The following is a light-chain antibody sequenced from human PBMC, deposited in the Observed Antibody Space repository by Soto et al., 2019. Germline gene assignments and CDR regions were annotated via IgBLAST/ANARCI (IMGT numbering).Light chain of an antibody. V-gene: IGKV3D-15*01. J-gene: IGKJ3*01. CDR2: QTS. Sequence: VRTQSPATLSSFPGDRVTLSCRASQYINTRLAWYQHRPGQSPRLLIYQTSLRAAGIPARFSGSGSGTEFTLTISSLQSEDFAVYYCQQYNNWPFTFGPGTKVDNK. CDR3: QQYNNWPFT. CDR1: QYINTR.